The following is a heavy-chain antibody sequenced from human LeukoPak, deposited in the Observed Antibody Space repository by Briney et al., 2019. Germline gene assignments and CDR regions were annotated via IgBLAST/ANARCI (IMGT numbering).Heavy chain of an antibody. V-gene: IGHV1-2*02. CDR3: ARDSGYYDSSGYYSDAFDI. CDR2: INPHSGGT. J-gene: IGHJ3*02. CDR1: GYTFTDYY. Sequence: ASVKVSCKASGYTFTDYYFNWVRQAPGQGLEWMGWINPHSGGTHYAQNFQDRVTMTRDTSTSTVYMELSSLRSEDTAVYYCARDSGYYDSSGYYSDAFDIWGQGTMVTVSS. D-gene: IGHD3-22*01.